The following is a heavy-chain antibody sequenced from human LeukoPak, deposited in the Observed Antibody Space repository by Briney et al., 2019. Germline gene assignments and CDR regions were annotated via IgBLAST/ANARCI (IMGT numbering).Heavy chain of an antibody. D-gene: IGHD2-8*01. CDR1: GISITTYY. Sequence: PSETLSLTCTVSGISITTYYWSWIRQPPGKGLEWIGEINHSGSTNYNPSLKSRVTISVDTSKNQFSLKLSSVTAADTAVYYCARHPKGYCTNGVCPGGYFDYWGQGTLVTVSS. CDR2: INHSGST. J-gene: IGHJ4*02. CDR3: ARHPKGYCTNGVCPGGYFDY. V-gene: IGHV4-34*01.